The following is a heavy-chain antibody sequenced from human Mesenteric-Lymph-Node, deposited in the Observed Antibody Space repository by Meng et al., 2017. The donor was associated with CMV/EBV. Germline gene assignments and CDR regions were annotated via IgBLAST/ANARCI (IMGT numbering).Heavy chain of an antibody. Sequence: GESLKISCQASGYRFSSHWIGWVRQIPGKGLEWLGIMYPGNSDTRYSPSFQGQVTISVDKSISTAYLQWSSLKASDTAMYYCARHAASTSFHYYYGMEVWGQGTTVTVSS. J-gene: IGHJ6*02. CDR1: GYRFSSHW. D-gene: IGHD6-13*01. CDR3: ARHAASTSFHYYYGMEV. CDR2: MYPGNSDT. V-gene: IGHV5-51*01.